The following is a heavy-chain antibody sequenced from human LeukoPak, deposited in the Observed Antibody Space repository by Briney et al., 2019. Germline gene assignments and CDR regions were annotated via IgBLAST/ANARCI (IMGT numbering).Heavy chain of an antibody. J-gene: IGHJ6*03. CDR3: ARDQAFRPPNYYYYYMDV. CDR2: IWYDGSNK. V-gene: IGHV3-33*01. CDR1: GFIFSSYG. D-gene: IGHD6-6*01. Sequence: PGRSLRLSCAASGFIFSSYGMHWVRQAPGKGLEWVAVIWYDGSNKYYADSVKGRFTISRDNSKNTLYLQMNSLRAEDTAVYYCARDQAFRPPNYYYYYMDVWGKGTTVTVSS.